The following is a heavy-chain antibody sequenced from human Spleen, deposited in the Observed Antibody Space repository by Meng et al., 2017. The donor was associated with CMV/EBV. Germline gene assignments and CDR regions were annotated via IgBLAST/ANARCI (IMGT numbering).Heavy chain of an antibody. CDR3: ASLLTDYGMDV. J-gene: IGHJ6*02. V-gene: IGHV4-4*02. CDR1: GASISSSYW. D-gene: IGHD1-14*01. CDR2: IYHSGST. Sequence: SETLSLTCAVSGASISSSYWWSWVRQPPGKGLEWIGDIYHSGSTNYNPSLKSRVTISVDKSKNLFSLKVRSVTAADTAVYYCASLLTDYGMDVWGQGTTVTVSS.